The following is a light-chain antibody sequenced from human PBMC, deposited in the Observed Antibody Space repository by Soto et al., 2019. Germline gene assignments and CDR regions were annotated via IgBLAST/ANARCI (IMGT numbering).Light chain of an antibody. CDR1: QSVSDN. V-gene: IGKV3-20*01. Sequence: ETVMMQSPDTLSLSPGERATLSCRASQSVSDNLAWYQQRPGQGPRLLIYGASSRATGIPDRFSGSGSGTDFTLTISRLEPEDFAVYYCQQYGSSVWTFGQGTKVDNK. J-gene: IGKJ1*01. CDR2: GAS. CDR3: QQYGSSVWT.